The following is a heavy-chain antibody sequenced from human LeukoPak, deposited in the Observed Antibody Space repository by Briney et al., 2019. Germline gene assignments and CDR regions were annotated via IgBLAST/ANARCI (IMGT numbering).Heavy chain of an antibody. CDR2: IYYSGST. J-gene: IGHJ5*02. CDR3: ARQITYGSESYYWFDP. D-gene: IGHD3-10*01. Sequence: PSETLSLTCTVSGGSISSGGYYWSWIRQHPGKGLEWIGYIYYSGSTYYNPSLKSRVTISVDTSKNQFSLKLSSVTAADTAVYYCARQITYGSESYYWFDPWGQGTLVTVSS. CDR1: GGSISSGGYY. V-gene: IGHV4-31*03.